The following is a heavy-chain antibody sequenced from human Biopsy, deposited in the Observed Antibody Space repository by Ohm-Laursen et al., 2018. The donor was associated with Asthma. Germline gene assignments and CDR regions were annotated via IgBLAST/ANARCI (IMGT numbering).Heavy chain of an antibody. J-gene: IGHJ3*01. D-gene: IGHD3-9*01. CDR1: GYNFISFA. CDR3: ARTYYDFLTGQVKDVFGV. CDR2: ANTGNGDT. Sequence: SVKVSCKASGYNFISFAIHWVRQAPGQRLEWMGWANTGNGDTKYSQKFQGRVTITRDTSASTAYMELRSLRSEDTATYYCARTYYDFLTGQVKDVFGVWGQGTMVTISS. V-gene: IGHV1-3*04.